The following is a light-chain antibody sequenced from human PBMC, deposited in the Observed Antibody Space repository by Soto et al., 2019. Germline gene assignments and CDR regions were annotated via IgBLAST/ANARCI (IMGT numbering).Light chain of an antibody. J-gene: IGKJ1*01. V-gene: IGKV4-1*01. CDR2: WAS. CDR3: QQYYGNPPRT. Sequence: DIVMTQSPDSLAVSLGERATINCKSSQSVLYNSDNKNYLAWYQQKPGQPPKLLMYWASTRESGVPDRFSGSGSGTDFTLTISSIQAEDVAVYYCQQYYGNPPRTFGQGTKVEVK. CDR1: QSVLYNSDNKNY.